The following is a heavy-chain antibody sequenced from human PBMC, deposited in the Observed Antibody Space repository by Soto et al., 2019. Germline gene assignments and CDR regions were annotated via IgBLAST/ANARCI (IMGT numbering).Heavy chain of an antibody. CDR1: GFTFSTYY. D-gene: IGHD3-9*01. V-gene: IGHV3-21*01. CDR3: ARVESLAYYDILTGSDPFDH. J-gene: IGHJ4*02. Sequence: GGSLRLSWAVSGFTFSTYYRILFRQVPVKGLKWVSSISSSRYYTDYADSLKGRFTTSRDNAKNSLYLHMNSLRVEDTAVYYCARVESLAYYDILTGSDPFDHWGQGTLVTVSS. CDR2: ISSSRYYT.